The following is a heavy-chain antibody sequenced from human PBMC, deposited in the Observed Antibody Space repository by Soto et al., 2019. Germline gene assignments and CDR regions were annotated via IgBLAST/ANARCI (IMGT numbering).Heavy chain of an antibody. V-gene: IGHV3-23*01. CDR1: GFTFSSYA. Sequence: PGGSLRLSCAASGFTFSSYAMSWVRQAPGKGLEWVSAISGSGGSTYYADSVKGRFTISRDNSKNTLYLQMNSLRAEDTAVYNCANPRGYSGYGGGAEIDYWGQGTLVTVSS. CDR3: ANPRGYSGYGGGAEIDY. D-gene: IGHD5-12*01. CDR2: ISGSGGST. J-gene: IGHJ4*02.